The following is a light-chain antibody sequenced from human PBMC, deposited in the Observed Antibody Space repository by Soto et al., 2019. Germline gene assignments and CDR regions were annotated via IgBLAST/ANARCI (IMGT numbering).Light chain of an antibody. CDR1: QSISSN. CDR3: QRSYSTQLT. CDR2: AAS. V-gene: IGKV1-39*01. Sequence: DIQMTQSPSSLSASVGDRVTITCRASQSISSNLNWYQQNPGKAPNLLIYAASSLESGVPSRFSGSGSGTDFTLTISSLQPEDSATYYCQRSYSTQLTFGGGTKVEIK. J-gene: IGKJ4*01.